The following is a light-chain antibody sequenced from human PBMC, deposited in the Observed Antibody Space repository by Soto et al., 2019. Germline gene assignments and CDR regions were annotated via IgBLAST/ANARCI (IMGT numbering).Light chain of an antibody. Sequence: IVLTQSPGTLSLSPGERATLSCRASQSVRSAVAWYQQRPGQAPRLLIYGASNRVNGVPDRFSGSGSGTEFTLIISSLQSEDFAVYDCQQFNDWPRTFGLGTKVDIK. V-gene: IGKV3-15*01. CDR2: GAS. CDR3: QQFNDWPRT. J-gene: IGKJ1*01. CDR1: QSVRSA.